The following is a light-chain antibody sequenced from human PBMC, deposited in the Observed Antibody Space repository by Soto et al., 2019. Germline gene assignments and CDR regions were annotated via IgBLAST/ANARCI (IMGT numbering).Light chain of an antibody. J-gene: IGKJ3*01. V-gene: IGKV1-39*01. CDR1: QSISSY. CDR3: QQSYSTPGFT. CDR2: AAS. Sequence: DIQMTQSPSSLSASVGDRVTITCRAGQSISSYLNWYQHKPGKAPKLLIYAASILQTGVPSRFSGSGSGTDFTLTISSRQPEDFATYFCQQSYSTPGFTFGPGTKVDVK.